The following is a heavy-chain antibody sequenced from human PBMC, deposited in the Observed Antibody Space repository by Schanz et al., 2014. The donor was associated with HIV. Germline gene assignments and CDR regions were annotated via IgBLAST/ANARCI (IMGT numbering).Heavy chain of an antibody. CDR2: IWFDGSNK. CDR3: AKDYGDFVPYGFLDF. D-gene: IGHD4-17*01. V-gene: IGHV3-33*03. Sequence: QVQLVESGGGVVQPGRSLRLSCAASGFTFSSYGMHWVRQAPGKGLEWVAVIWFDGSNKYYGDSVKGRFPVSRDDSKNPVYVQMARLTAEETAEYNCAKDYGDFVPYGFLDFWGQGTLVAVSS. CDR1: GFTFSSYG. J-gene: IGHJ4*02.